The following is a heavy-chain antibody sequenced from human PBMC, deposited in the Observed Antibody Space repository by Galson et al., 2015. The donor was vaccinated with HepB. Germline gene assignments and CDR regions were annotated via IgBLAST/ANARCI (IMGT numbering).Heavy chain of an antibody. D-gene: IGHD3-22*01. CDR2: ISYDGSNK. CDR3: AKGGGYYDSSGYYYGDY. V-gene: IGHV3-30*18. Sequence: SLRLSCAASGFTFSSYGMHWVHQAPGKGLEWVAVISYDGSNKYYADSVKGRFTISRDNSKNTLYLQMNSLRAEDTAVYYCAKGGGYYDSSGYYYGDYWGQGTLVTVSS. J-gene: IGHJ4*02. CDR1: GFTFSSYG.